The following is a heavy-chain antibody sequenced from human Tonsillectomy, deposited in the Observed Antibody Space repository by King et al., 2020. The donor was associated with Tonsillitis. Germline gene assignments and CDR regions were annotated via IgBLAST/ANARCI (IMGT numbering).Heavy chain of an antibody. D-gene: IGHD1-26*01. J-gene: IGHJ3*02. CDR3: ARVGRILSDAFDI. Sequence: VQLVESGGGVVQPGRSLRLSCAASGFTFSSYGMHWVRQAPGKGLEWVAVISYDGSNKYYADSVKGRFTISRDNSKNTLYLQMNSLRAEDTAVYYCARVGRILSDAFDIWGQGTMVTVSS. CDR2: ISYDGSNK. CDR1: GFTFSSYG. V-gene: IGHV3-33*05.